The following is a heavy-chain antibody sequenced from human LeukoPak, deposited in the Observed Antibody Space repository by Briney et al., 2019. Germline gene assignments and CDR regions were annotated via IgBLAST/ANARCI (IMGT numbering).Heavy chain of an antibody. D-gene: IGHD3-9*01. V-gene: IGHV4-39*07. Sequence: SETLSLTCTVSGGSISSSSYYWGWIRQPPGKGLEWIGSIYYSGSTYYDPSLKSRVTISVDTSKNQFSLKLSSVTAADTAVYYCARVGVSSYYDILTGSPSGLIDPWGQGTLVAVSS. J-gene: IGHJ5*02. CDR3: ARVGVSSYYDILTGSPSGLIDP. CDR2: IYYSGST. CDR1: GGSISSSSYY.